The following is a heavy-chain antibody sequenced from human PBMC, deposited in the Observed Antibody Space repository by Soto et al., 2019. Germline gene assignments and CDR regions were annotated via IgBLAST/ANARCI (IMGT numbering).Heavy chain of an antibody. D-gene: IGHD2-2*02. CDR1: GYTFTSYG. J-gene: IGHJ5*02. CDR2: ISAYNGNT. Sequence: ASVKVSCKASGYTFTSYGISWVRQAPGQGLEWMGWISAYNGNTNYAQKLQGRVTMTTDTSTSTAYMELRSLRSDDTAVYYCARDVGSIYCSSTSCYNYADVWFDTWGQGTLFTVSA. CDR3: ARDVGSIYCSSTSCYNYADVWFDT. V-gene: IGHV1-18*04.